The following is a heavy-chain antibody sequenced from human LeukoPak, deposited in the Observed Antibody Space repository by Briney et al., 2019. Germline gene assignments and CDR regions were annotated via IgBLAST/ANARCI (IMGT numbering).Heavy chain of an antibody. D-gene: IGHD3-16*01. J-gene: IGHJ6*02. CDR3: ARGGGLDV. CDR2: INHNGNVN. Sequence: GGSLRLSCSASGFVFTIYTMYWARQAPGKGLEWVASINHNGNVNYYVDSVKGRFTISRGNAKNSLYLQMSNLRAEDTAVYFCARGGGLDVWGQGATVTVSS. CDR1: GFVFTIYT. V-gene: IGHV3-7*03.